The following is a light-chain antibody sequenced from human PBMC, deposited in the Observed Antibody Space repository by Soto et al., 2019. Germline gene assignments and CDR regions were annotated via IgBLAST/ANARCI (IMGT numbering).Light chain of an antibody. CDR1: SSDVGGYNY. Sequence: QSALTQPASVSLSPGHSITISCTGTSSDVGGYNYVSWYQQHPGKAPKLMIYEVSNRPSGVSNRFSGSKSGNTASLTISGLQAEDEADYYCSSYTSSSTLYVFGTGTKVTV. CDR2: EVS. CDR3: SSYTSSSTLYV. V-gene: IGLV2-14*01. J-gene: IGLJ1*01.